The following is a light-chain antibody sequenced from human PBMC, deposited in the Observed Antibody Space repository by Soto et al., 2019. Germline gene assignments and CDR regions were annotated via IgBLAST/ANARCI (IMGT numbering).Light chain of an antibody. CDR1: SGHSSYI. J-gene: IGLJ7*01. CDR3: ETWDSNSWV. CDR2: LEGSGSY. V-gene: IGLV4-60*02. Sequence: QSVLTQSSSASASLGSSVKLTCTLSSGHSSYIIAWHQQQPGKAPRYLMKLEGSGSYNKGSGVPDRFSGSSSGADRYLTISNLQFEDEADSYCETWDSNSWVFGGGTQLTVL.